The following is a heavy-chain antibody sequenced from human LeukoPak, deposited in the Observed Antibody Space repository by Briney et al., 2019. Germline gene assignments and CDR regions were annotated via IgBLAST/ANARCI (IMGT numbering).Heavy chain of an antibody. V-gene: IGHV4-59*08. Sequence: SETLSLTCTVSGGSISDYYWTWIRQPPGKGLEWIGHIYYSGNTIYNPSLKSGGTISVDTSKNQFSLKLSSVTAADTAVYFCARGPYSYDSSGAFDIWGQGTMVTVSS. D-gene: IGHD3-22*01. CDR2: IYYSGNT. CDR1: GGSISDYY. CDR3: ARGPYSYDSSGAFDI. J-gene: IGHJ3*02.